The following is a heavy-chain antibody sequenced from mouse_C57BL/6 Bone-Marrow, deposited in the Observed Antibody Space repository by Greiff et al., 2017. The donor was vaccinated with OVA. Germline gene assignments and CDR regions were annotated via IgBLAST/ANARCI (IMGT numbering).Heavy chain of an antibody. V-gene: IGHV1-19*01. D-gene: IGHD4-1*01. CDR3: ARSGVTGDY. Sequence: VQLKESGPVLVKPGASVKMSCKASGYTFTDYYMNWVKQSHGKSLEWIGVINPYNGGTSYNQKFKGKATLTVDKSSSTAYMELNSLTSEDSAVYYCARSGVTGDYWGQGTTLTVSS. CDR2: INPYNGGT. J-gene: IGHJ2*01. CDR1: GYTFTDYY.